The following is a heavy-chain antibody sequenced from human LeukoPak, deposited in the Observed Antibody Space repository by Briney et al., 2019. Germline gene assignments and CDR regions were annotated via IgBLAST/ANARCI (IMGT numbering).Heavy chain of an antibody. J-gene: IGHJ4*02. CDR1: GYNFTNYW. CDR2: IYPGDSDT. V-gene: IGHV5-51*01. CDR3: ARQAGSSYYYDSSGYYSDY. Sequence: GESLKISCKGSGYNFTNYWIGWVRQMPGKGLEWLGIIYPGDSDTRYSPSFQGQVTISADKSISTAYLQWSSLKASDTAMYFCARQAGSSYYYDSSGYYSDYWGQGTLVTVSS. D-gene: IGHD3-22*01.